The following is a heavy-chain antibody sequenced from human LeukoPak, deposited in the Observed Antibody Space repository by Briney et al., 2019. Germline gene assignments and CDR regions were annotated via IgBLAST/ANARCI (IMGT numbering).Heavy chain of an antibody. Sequence: SVKVSCKASGFTFTSSAVQWVRQARGQRLEWIGWIVVGSGNTNYAQKFQERVTITRDMSTSTAYMELSSLRSEDTAVYHCAAEVRSPKWPQFQPWGQGTLVTVSS. CDR1: GFTFTSSA. D-gene: IGHD2-8*01. J-gene: IGHJ5*02. CDR3: AAEVRSPKWPQFQP. V-gene: IGHV1-58*01. CDR2: IVVGSGNT.